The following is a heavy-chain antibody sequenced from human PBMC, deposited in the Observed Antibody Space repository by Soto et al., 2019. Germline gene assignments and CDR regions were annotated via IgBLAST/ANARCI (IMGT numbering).Heavy chain of an antibody. D-gene: IGHD1-1*01. Sequence: SETLSLTWTVSGGSISRGGYYWSWIRQHPGKGLEWIGYIYYSGSTYYNPSLKSRVTISVDTSKNQFSLKLSSVTAAVTAVYYCARWPQLQPRFDYWGQGTLVTVSS. J-gene: IGHJ4*02. CDR3: ARWPQLQPRFDY. CDR2: IYYSGST. CDR1: GGSISRGGYY. V-gene: IGHV4-31*02.